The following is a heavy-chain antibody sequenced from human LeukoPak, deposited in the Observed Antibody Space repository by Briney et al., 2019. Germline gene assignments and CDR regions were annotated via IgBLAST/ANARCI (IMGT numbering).Heavy chain of an antibody. V-gene: IGHV3-74*01. CDR2: INSDGSST. J-gene: IGHJ4*02. Sequence: PGGSLRLSCAASGFTFSSYWMHWVRQAPGKGLVWVSRINSDGSSTSYADSVKGRFTISRDNAKNTLYLQMNSLRTEDTAFYFCAKDIGCSGGTCYFPNYFDYWGQGTLVTVSS. CDR1: GFTFSSYW. CDR3: AKDIGCSGGTCYFPNYFDY. D-gene: IGHD2-15*01.